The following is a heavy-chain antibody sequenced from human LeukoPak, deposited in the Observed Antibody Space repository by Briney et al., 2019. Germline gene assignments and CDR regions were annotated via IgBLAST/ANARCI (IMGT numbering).Heavy chain of an antibody. D-gene: IGHD3-22*01. CDR3: AKDRYYYDSSGLGETDY. CDR1: GFTFSSYG. J-gene: IGHJ4*02. V-gene: IGHV3-30*18. CDR2: ISYDGSNK. Sequence: GGSLRLSCAASGFTFSSYGMHWVRQAPGKGLEWVAVISYDGSNKYYADSVKGRFTISRDNSKNTLYLQMNSLRAEDTAVYYCAKDRYYYDSSGLGETDYWGQGTLVTVSS.